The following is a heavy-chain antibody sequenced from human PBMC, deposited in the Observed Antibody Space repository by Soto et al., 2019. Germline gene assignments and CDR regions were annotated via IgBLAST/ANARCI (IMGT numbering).Heavy chain of an antibody. CDR1: EFTFSSYV. CDR2: IGTAGDT. J-gene: IGHJ3*02. CDR3: GREHNDGHNAFDI. Sequence: EVQLVESGGGLVQPGGSLRLSCAASEFTFSSYVMHWVRQATGKGLEWVSGIGTAGDTYYAGSVKGRFTISRENAKNSLFIQMSSLRAGDTAVYYCGREHNDGHNAFDIWGQGTKVTVSS. V-gene: IGHV3-13*01. D-gene: IGHD3-16*01.